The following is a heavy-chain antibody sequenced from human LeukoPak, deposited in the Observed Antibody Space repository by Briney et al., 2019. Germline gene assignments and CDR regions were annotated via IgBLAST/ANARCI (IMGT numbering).Heavy chain of an antibody. D-gene: IGHD6-19*01. CDR3: ARAGGAVAGTGRFDY. V-gene: IGHV3-21*01. CDR2: ISSSSSYI. CDR1: GLTFSSYA. Sequence: PGGSLRLSCAASGLTFSSYAMNWVRQAPGKGLEWVSSISSSSSYIYYADSVKGRFTISRDNAKNSLYLQMNSLRAEDTAVYYCARAGGAVAGTGRFDYWGQGTLVTVSS. J-gene: IGHJ4*02.